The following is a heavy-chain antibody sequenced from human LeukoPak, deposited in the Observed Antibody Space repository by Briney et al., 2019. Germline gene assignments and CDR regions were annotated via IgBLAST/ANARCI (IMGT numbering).Heavy chain of an antibody. V-gene: IGHV3-48*02. CDR2: ISGSSSTI. J-gene: IGHJ4*02. CDR3: ARSIDGYPDY. Sequence: GGSLRLSCAASALTFSSYIMNWVRQAPGKGLEWVSYISGSSSTIYYADSVKGRFTISRDNAKNSLYLQMDSLRDEDTAVYYCARSIDGYPDYWGQGTLVTVSS. CDR1: ALTFSSYI. D-gene: IGHD5-24*01.